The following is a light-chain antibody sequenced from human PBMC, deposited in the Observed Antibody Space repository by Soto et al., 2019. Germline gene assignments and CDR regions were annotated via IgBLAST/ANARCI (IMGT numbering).Light chain of an antibody. J-gene: IGKJ5*01. Sequence: DIQMTQSPSSLSSSVGDIFTISCRASEDINSRLAWYQQKPGNAPKLLIYAAFILQSGVPSRFSGYGSGTDFTLSISSLQPEDFATYYCQQADSFPITFGQGTRLEIK. CDR1: EDINSR. CDR2: AAF. CDR3: QQADSFPIT. V-gene: IGKV1-12*01.